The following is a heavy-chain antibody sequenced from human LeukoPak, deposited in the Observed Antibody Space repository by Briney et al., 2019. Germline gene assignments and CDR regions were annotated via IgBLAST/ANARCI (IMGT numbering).Heavy chain of an antibody. J-gene: IGHJ4*02. CDR2: IYYSGST. D-gene: IGHD3-16*01. CDR1: GGSISSSSYY. CDR3: ARLLGDPPYYFDY. V-gene: IGHV4-39*07. Sequence: SGTLSLTCAASGGSISSSSYYWGWIRQPPGKGLEWIGSIYYSGSTYYNPSLKSRVTISVDTSKNQFSLKLSSVTAADTAVYYCARLLGDPPYYFDYWGQGTLVTVSS.